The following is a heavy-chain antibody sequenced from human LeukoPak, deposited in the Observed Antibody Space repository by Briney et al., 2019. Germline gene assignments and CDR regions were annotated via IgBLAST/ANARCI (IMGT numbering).Heavy chain of an antibody. J-gene: IGHJ4*02. CDR1: GYTFTGYY. V-gene: IGHV1-2*02. Sequence: ASVKVSCKASGYTFTGYYMHWVRQAPGQGLEWMGWINPNSGGTNYAQKFQGRVTMTRDTSISTAYMELSGLRSDDTAVYYCARAPRRGYSYGYGGDYWGQGTLVTVSS. CDR2: INPNSGGT. D-gene: IGHD5-18*01. CDR3: ARAPRRGYSYGYGGDY.